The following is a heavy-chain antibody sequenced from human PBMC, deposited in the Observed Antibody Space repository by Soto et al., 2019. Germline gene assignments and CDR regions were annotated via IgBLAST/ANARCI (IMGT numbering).Heavy chain of an antibody. Sequence: ASVKVSCKASGYTFTSYGISWVRQAPGQGLEWMGWISAYNGNANYAQKLQGRVTITADKSTSTAYMELSSLRSEDTAVYYCARGQGVVVPAAFLGLSDLGSWFDPRGQGTLVTVPS. CDR2: ISAYNGNA. CDR1: GYTFTSYG. V-gene: IGHV1-18*01. CDR3: ARGQGVVVPAAFLGLSDLGSWFDP. D-gene: IGHD2-2*01. J-gene: IGHJ5*02.